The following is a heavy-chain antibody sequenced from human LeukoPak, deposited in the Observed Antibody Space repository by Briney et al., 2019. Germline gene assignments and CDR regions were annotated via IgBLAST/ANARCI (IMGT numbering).Heavy chain of an antibody. V-gene: IGHV4-39*01. CDR3: ARLSNTGSFDFDY. D-gene: IGHD1-26*01. CDR2: IYYRGST. J-gene: IGHJ4*02. Sequence: SPSMFLTCTGSGGSISSYSQYWGWIRQPPGKGLEWIGNIYYRGSTAYNPSLRSRVTMSIDTSKNQFSLRLSSVTAADTAVFYCARLSNTGSFDFDYWGQGTLVTVSS. CDR1: GGSISSYSQY.